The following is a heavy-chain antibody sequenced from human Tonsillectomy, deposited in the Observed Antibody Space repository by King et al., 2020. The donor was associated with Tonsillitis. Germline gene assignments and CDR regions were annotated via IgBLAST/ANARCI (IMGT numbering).Heavy chain of an antibody. CDR3: AREGGMVRGVL. Sequence: QLQESGPGLVKPSQTLSLTCTVSGASISSGGYYWSWIRQHPGKGLEWIGYIYYTGSPYYNPALESRVTISLDTSKNQFSLNLTSVTAADTAVFYCAREGGMVRGVLWGQGTLVTVSS. D-gene: IGHD3-10*01. J-gene: IGHJ4*02. CDR2: IYYTGSP. V-gene: IGHV4-31*03. CDR1: GASISSGGYY.